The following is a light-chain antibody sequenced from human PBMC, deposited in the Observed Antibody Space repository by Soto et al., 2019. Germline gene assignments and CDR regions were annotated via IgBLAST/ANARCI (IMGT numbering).Light chain of an antibody. J-gene: IGKJ1*01. CDR1: QSVSSN. CDR2: GAS. Sequence: EIVMTQSPATLSVSPGERATLSCRAGQSVSSNLAWYQQRPGQAPRLLIYGASTRATGIPARFSGSGSGTEFTLTISSLQSEDFAVYYCQQYNNWPVTFGQGTKVDI. V-gene: IGKV3-15*01. CDR3: QQYNNWPVT.